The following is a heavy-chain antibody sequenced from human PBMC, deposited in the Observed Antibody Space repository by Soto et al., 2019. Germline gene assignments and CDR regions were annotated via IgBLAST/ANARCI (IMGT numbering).Heavy chain of an antibody. V-gene: IGHV4-59*01. CDR3: AGMYSSSGYYYGMDV. D-gene: IGHD6-6*01. CDR2: IYYSGST. CDR1: GGSISRYY. J-gene: IGHJ6*02. Sequence: SETLSLTRTVSGGSISRYYWGLVRQPPGKGLEWIGYIYYSGSTNYNPSLKSRVTISVDTSKNQFSLKLSSVTAADTAVYYCAGMYSSSGYYYGMDVWGQGTTVTVSS.